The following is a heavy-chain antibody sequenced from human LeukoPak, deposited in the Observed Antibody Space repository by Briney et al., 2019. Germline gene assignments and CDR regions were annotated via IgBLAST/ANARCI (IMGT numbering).Heavy chain of an antibody. Sequence: SETLSLTCTVSGGSISSSSYYWGWIRQPPGKGLEWIGSIYYSGSTYYNPSLKSRVTISVDTSKNQFSLKLSSVTAADTAVYYCARCQCFGEKAYYYDSSGYYRYFDYWGQGTLVTVSS. J-gene: IGHJ4*02. CDR1: GGSISSSSYY. CDR2: IYYSGST. D-gene: IGHD3-22*01. CDR3: ARCQCFGEKAYYYDSSGYYRYFDY. V-gene: IGHV4-39*01.